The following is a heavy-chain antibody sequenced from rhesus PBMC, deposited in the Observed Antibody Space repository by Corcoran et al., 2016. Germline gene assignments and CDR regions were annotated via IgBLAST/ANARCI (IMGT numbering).Heavy chain of an antibody. J-gene: IGHJ5-2*02. CDR1: GYSFTGSG. V-gene: IGHV5S1*01. CDR3: AKDQGWV. Sequence: EVQLVQSGAGVKRPGESRRIACKTSGYSFTGSGTRWGRQMPGKGREWMGSIYPGDSDTRYNPSFQGHVTISADKSISTTYLQWSSLKASDTATYYCAKDQGWVWGRGVLVTVSS. CDR2: IYPGDSDT. D-gene: IGHD2-21*01.